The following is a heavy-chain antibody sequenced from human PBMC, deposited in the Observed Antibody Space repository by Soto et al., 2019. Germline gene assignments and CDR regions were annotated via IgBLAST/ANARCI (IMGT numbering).Heavy chain of an antibody. Sequence: KASETLSLTCTLSGGSTSGNYWSWIRQPAGKGLEWIGRIYSSGRTHYNPSLKSRVTMSVSTNHFSLKPNSVTAADTAVYYCARDFDVNTALDYWYFDLWGRGTLVTVSS. CDR2: IYSSGRT. CDR3: ARDFDVNTALDYWYFDL. V-gene: IGHV4-4*07. D-gene: IGHD5-18*01. CDR1: GGSTSGNY. J-gene: IGHJ2*01.